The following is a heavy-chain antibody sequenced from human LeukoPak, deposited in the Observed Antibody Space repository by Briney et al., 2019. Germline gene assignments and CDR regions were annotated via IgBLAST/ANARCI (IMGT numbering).Heavy chain of an antibody. CDR3: AREKRLTGGNYYIDY. D-gene: IGHD4-23*01. Sequence: SETLSLTCTVSGGSISSYYWSWIRQPPGKGLEWIGYIYYSGSTNYNPSLKSRVTISVDTSKNQFSLKLSSVTAADTAVYYCAREKRLTGGNYYIDYWGQGTLVTVSS. V-gene: IGHV4-59*01. J-gene: IGHJ4*02. CDR1: GGSISSYY. CDR2: IYYSGST.